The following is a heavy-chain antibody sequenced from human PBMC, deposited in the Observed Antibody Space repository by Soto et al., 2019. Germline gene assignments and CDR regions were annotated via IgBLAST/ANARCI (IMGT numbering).Heavy chain of an antibody. D-gene: IGHD3-22*01. CDR2: IDPSDSQT. CDR3: ARQIYDSDTGPNFQYYFDS. Sequence: ESLKISCTGSGYSFAGYWITWVRQKPAKGLEWRGRIDPSDSQTYYSPSFRGHVTISVTKSITTVFLQWSSLRASDTAMYYCARQIYDSDTGPNFQYYFDSWGQGTPVTVSS. J-gene: IGHJ4*02. V-gene: IGHV5-10-1*01. CDR1: GYSFAGYW.